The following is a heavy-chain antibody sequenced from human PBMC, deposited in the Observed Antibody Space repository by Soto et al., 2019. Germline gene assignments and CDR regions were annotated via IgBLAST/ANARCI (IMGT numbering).Heavy chain of an antibody. J-gene: IGHJ6*02. CDR3: ARKGRGYSSGWYSDYYYGMDV. D-gene: IGHD6-19*01. Sequence: GASVKVSCKASGYTFTSYGISWVRQTPGQGLEWMGWISAYNGNTNYAQKLQGRVTMTTDTSTSTAYMELRSLRSDDTAVYYCARKGRGYSSGWYSDYYYGMDVWGQGTTVTVSS. CDR1: GYTFTSYG. CDR2: ISAYNGNT. V-gene: IGHV1-18*01.